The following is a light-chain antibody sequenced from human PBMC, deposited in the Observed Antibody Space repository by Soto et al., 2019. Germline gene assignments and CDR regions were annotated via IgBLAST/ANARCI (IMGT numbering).Light chain of an antibody. Sequence: QSVLTQPASVSGSPGQSITISCTGTSSDVGSYNLVSWYQQHPGKAPKLMIYEGSKRPSGVPDRFSGSKSGNTASLTISGLQAEDEADYYCCSYAGSYTFGVFGTGTKLTVL. CDR1: SSDVGSYNL. CDR3: CSYAGSYTFGV. V-gene: IGLV2-23*03. J-gene: IGLJ1*01. CDR2: EGS.